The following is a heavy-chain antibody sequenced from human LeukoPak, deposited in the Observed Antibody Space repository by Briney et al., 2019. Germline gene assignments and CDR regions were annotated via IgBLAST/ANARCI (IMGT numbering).Heavy chain of an antibody. V-gene: IGHV3-30*02. D-gene: IGHD3-22*01. Sequence: GGSLRLSCAASGFTFSNYGMHWVRQAPGKGLEWVAFIRFDGNNTYFADSVKGRFTMSRDNARNSLFLQMNSLGAEDTAVYYCTRVGQSYSSSGQALDHWGQGTLVTVSS. J-gene: IGHJ4*02. CDR2: IRFDGNNT. CDR3: TRVGQSYSSSGQALDH. CDR1: GFTFSNYG.